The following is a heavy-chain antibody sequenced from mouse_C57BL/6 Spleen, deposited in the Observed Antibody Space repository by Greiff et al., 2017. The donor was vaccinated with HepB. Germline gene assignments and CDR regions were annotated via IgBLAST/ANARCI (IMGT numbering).Heavy chain of an antibody. V-gene: IGHV1-82*01. CDR2: IYPGDGDT. D-gene: IGHD2-14*01. J-gene: IGHJ3*01. CDR3: ARDGYRSFAY. Sequence: VKVVESGPELVKPGASVKISCKASGYAFSSSWMNWVKQRPGKGLEWVGRIYPGDGDTNYNGKFKGKATLTADKSSSTAYMQLSSLTSEDSAVYFCARDGYRSFAYCGQGTLVTVSA. CDR1: GYAFSSSW.